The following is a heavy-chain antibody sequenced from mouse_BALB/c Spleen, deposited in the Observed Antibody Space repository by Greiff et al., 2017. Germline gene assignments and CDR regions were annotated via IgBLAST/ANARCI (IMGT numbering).Heavy chain of an antibody. V-gene: IGHV1-5*01. D-gene: IGHD1-1*01. J-gene: IGHJ4*01. Sequence: VHVKQSGTVLARPGASVKMSCKASGYTFTSYWMHWVKQRPGQGLEWIGAIYPGNSDTSYNQKFKGKAKLTAVTSTSTAYMELSSLTNEDSAVYYCTRGYYGSSYSYYAMDYWGQGTSVTVSS. CDR3: TRGYYGSSYSYYAMDY. CDR2: IYPGNSDT. CDR1: GYTFTSYW.